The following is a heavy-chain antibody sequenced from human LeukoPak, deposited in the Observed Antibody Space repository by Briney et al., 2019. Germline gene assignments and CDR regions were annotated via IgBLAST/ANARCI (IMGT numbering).Heavy chain of an antibody. Sequence: SETLSLTCAVHGGSFSGYYWSWIRQPPGKGLEWIGEINHSGSTNYNPSLKSRVTISVDTSKNQFSLKLSSVTAADTAVYYCARNNWNYLIDYWGQGTLVTVSS. D-gene: IGHD1-7*01. CDR1: GGSFSGYY. V-gene: IGHV4-34*01. J-gene: IGHJ4*02. CDR3: ARNNWNYLIDY. CDR2: INHSGST.